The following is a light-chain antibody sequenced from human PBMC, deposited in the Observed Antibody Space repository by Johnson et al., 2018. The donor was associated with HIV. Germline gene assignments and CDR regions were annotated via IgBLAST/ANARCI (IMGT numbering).Light chain of an antibody. CDR3: GTWDSSLSAFYV. CDR1: DSNIGNNY. Sequence: QSVLTQPPSVSAAPGQKVTISCFGSDSNIGNNYVFWYQQFPVTAPKLLIYENNKRPSGIPDRFSGSKSGTSATLGITGLQTGDEADYYCGTWDSSLSAFYVFGTGTKVTVL. J-gene: IGLJ1*01. V-gene: IGLV1-51*02. CDR2: ENN.